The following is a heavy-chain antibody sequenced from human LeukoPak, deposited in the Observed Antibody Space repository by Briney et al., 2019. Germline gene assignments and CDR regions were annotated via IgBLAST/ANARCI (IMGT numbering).Heavy chain of an antibody. CDR3: ARATLLDDFWSGYSHNYYMDV. CDR1: GFTFNDYY. CDR2: ISSSGSTI. D-gene: IGHD3-3*01. J-gene: IGHJ6*03. Sequence: GGSLRLSCAASGFTFNDYYMSWIRQARGKGLEWVSYISSSGSTIYYADSVKSRFTISRDNAKNSLYLQMNSLRAEDTAVYYCARATLLDDFWSGYSHNYYMDVWGKGTTVTVSS. V-gene: IGHV3-11*04.